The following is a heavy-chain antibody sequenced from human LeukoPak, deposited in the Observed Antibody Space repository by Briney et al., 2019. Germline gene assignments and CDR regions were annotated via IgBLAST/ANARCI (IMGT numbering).Heavy chain of an antibody. J-gene: IGHJ4*02. Sequence: SETLSLTCTVSGGSISSSSYYWGWIRQPPGKGLEWIGSIYYSGSTYYNPSLKSRVTISVDTSKNQFSLKLSSVTAADTAVYYCARCPYDYGDFGLDYWGQGTLVTVSS. CDR3: ARCPYDYGDFGLDY. CDR1: GGSISSSSYY. CDR2: IYYSGST. V-gene: IGHV4-39*01. D-gene: IGHD4-17*01.